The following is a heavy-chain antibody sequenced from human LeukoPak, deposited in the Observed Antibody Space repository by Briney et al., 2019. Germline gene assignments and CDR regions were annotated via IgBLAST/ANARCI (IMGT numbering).Heavy chain of an antibody. Sequence: ASVKVSCKASGYTFTGYYMHWVRQAPGQGLEWKGWINPNSGGTNYAQKFQGRVTMTRDTSISTAYMELSRLRSDDTAVYYCARDPSYYDSSGYYSDNWFDPWGQGTLVTVSS. CDR3: ARDPSYYDSSGYYSDNWFDP. J-gene: IGHJ5*02. V-gene: IGHV1-2*02. D-gene: IGHD3-22*01. CDR1: GYTFTGYY. CDR2: INPNSGGT.